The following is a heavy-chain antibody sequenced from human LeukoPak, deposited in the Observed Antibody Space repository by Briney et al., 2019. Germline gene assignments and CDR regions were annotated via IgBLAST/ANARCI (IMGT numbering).Heavy chain of an antibody. CDR1: GFTFSSYS. J-gene: IGHJ4*02. CDR2: ISSSGTGT. Sequence: PGGSLRLSCAASGFTFSSYSMNWVRQAPGKGLEWVSAISSSGTGTYYADSVKGRFTVSRDNSKNTLYLQMNSLRAEDTAVYSCARGGRTIDYWGQGTLVTVSS. D-gene: IGHD3-16*01. CDR3: ARGGRTIDY. V-gene: IGHV3-23*01.